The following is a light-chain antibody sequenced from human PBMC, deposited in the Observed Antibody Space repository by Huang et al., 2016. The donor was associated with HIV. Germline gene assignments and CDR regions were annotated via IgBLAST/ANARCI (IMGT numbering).Light chain of an antibody. J-gene: IGKJ2*01. CDR1: KSINNF. V-gene: IGKV3-11*01. CDR2: DAS. Sequence: EIVLTQSPATLSLSPGERVTLSCRASKSINNFLAWYQQKPGQVPRPLIYDASNRATGIPARFSGGGSGTDFTLTISSLEREDFAVYYCHQRSAWPHTFGQGQSWRSN. CDR3: HQRSAWPHT.